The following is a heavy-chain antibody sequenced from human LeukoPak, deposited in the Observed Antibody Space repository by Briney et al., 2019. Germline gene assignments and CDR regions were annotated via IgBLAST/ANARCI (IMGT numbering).Heavy chain of an antibody. CDR1: VGTFSSYA. Sequence: SVKVSCKASVGTFSSYAISWVRQAPGQGLEWMGRIIPIFGTANYAQKFQGRVTITTDESTSTAYMELSSLRSEDTAVYYCARGTRTSIQLWLSFDYWGQGTLVTVSS. V-gene: IGHV1-69*05. CDR2: IIPIFGTA. CDR3: ARGTRTSIQLWLSFDY. D-gene: IGHD5-18*01. J-gene: IGHJ4*02.